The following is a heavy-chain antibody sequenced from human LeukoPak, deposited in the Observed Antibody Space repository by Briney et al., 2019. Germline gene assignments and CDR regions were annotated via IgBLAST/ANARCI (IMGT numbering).Heavy chain of an antibody. CDR3: AKDLGDLDY. CDR2: ISGSGGST. V-gene: IGHV3-23*01. Sequence: GGSLRLSCAASGFTFSTYWMSWVRQAPGKGLEWVSAISGSGGSTYYANSVKGRFTISRDNSKNTLYLQMNSLRAEDTAVYYCAKDLGDLDYWGQGTLVTVSS. CDR1: GFTFSTYW. J-gene: IGHJ4*02. D-gene: IGHD3-10*01.